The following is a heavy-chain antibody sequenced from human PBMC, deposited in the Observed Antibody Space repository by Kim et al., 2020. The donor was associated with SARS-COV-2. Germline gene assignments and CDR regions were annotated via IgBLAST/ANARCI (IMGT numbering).Heavy chain of an antibody. D-gene: IGHD3-3*01. V-gene: IGHV1-8*01. CDR3: ARGVIQEVVIMNDY. CDR1: GYTFTSYD. J-gene: IGHJ4*02. CDR2: MNPNSGNT. Sequence: ASVKVSCKASGYTFTSYDINWVRQATGQGLEWMGWMNPNSGNTGYAQKFQGRVTMTRNTSISTAYMELSSLRSEDTAVYYCARGVIQEVVIMNDYWGQGTLVTVSS.